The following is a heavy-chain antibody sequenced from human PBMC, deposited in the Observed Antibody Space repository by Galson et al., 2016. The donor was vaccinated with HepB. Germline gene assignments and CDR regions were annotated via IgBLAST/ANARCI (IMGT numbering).Heavy chain of an antibody. Sequence: SVKVSCKASGYTFDGYYIHWVRQAPGQGLEWMGWINPNTGGAKYAQKFQGWVTMTRDTSINTAYMDLSRLKSDDTAVYYCARAITARRNYHDYGMGVWGQGTTVTVSS. D-gene: IGHD6-6*01. CDR3: ARAITARRNYHDYGMGV. CDR1: GYTFDGYY. V-gene: IGHV1-2*04. CDR2: INPNTGGA. J-gene: IGHJ6*02.